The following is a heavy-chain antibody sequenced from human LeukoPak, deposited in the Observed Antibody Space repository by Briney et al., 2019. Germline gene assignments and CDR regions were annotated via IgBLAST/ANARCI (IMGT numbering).Heavy chain of an antibody. V-gene: IGHV3-9*01. CDR3: AKSGNANYYYYMDV. CDR2: ISWNSGSI. CDR1: GFTFDDYA. Sequence: GGSLRLSCAASGFTFDDYAMHWVRQAPGKGLEWVSGISWNSGSIGYADSVKGRFTISRDNAKNSLYLQMNSLRAEDTALYYCAKSGNANYYYYMDVWGKGTTVTIS. J-gene: IGHJ6*03. D-gene: IGHD3-3*01.